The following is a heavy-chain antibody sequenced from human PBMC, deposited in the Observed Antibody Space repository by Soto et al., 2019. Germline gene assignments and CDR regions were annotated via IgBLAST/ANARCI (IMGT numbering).Heavy chain of an antibody. Sequence: GGSLRLSCAASGFTFSSYAMSWVRQAPGKGLEWVSAISGSGGSTYYADSVKGRFTISRDNSKNTLYLQMNSLRAEDTAVYYCAKSKLLNYYDSSGSRPSLTTPIDYWGQGTLVTVSS. CDR2: ISGSGGST. J-gene: IGHJ4*02. CDR1: GFTFSSYA. D-gene: IGHD3-22*01. CDR3: AKSKLLNYYDSSGSRPSLTTPIDY. V-gene: IGHV3-23*01.